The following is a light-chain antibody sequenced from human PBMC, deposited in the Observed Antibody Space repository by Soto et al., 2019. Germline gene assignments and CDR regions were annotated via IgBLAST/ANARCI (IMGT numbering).Light chain of an antibody. J-gene: IGLJ3*02. CDR2: DVS. V-gene: IGLV2-11*01. Sequence: QSALTQPRSVSGSPGQSVTISCTGTSSDVGGYNYVSWYQQHPGKAPKLMIYDVSKRPSGVPDRFSGSKSGNTASLTISGLQAEDEADYYCCSYAGSYTSLRVFGGGTKLTVL. CDR1: SSDVGGYNY. CDR3: CSYAGSYTSLRV.